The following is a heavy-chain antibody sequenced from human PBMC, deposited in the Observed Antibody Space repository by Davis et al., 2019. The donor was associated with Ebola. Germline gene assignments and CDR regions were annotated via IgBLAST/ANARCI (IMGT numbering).Heavy chain of an antibody. D-gene: IGHD2-15*01. V-gene: IGHV3-23*01. CDR2: ISGSGGST. CDR1: GFTFSSYA. Sequence: GESLKISCAASGFTFSSYAMRWVRQAPGKGLEWVSAISGSGGSTYYADSVKGRFTISRDNSKNTVYLQMNSLRAEDTAVYYCAKGDCSGGSCYGVDVWGQGTTVTVS. CDR3: AKGDCSGGSCYGVDV. J-gene: IGHJ6*02.